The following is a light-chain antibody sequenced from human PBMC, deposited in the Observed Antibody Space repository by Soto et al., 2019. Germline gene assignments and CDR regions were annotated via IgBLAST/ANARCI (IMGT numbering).Light chain of an antibody. CDR3: VLHRGIGDDV. Sequence: QTVVTQEPSFSVSPGGTVTLTCGLSSGSVSTSHSPSWYQQTPGPTPRTLIYSTHTRSSGVPDRFSGAILGDKAALTITGAQAEDYSDYYCVLHRGIGDDVFGPGTKVTVL. CDR1: SGSVSTSHS. CDR2: STH. J-gene: IGLJ1*01. V-gene: IGLV8-61*01.